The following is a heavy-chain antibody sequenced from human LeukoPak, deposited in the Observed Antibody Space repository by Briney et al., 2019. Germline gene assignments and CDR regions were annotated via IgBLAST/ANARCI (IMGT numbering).Heavy chain of an antibody. CDR1: GFTFDDYA. D-gene: IGHD1-26*01. Sequence: GGSLRLSCAASGFTFDDYAMHWVRQAPGKGLEWVSGISWNSGSIGYADSVKGRFTISRDNAKNSLYLQMNSLRAEDTALYYCAKDMGWELPAKYYFDYWGQGTLVTVSS. CDR2: ISWNSGSI. CDR3: AKDMGWELPAKYYFDY. V-gene: IGHV3-9*01. J-gene: IGHJ4*02.